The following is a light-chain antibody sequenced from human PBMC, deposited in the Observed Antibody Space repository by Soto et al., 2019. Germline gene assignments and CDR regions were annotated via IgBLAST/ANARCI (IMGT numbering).Light chain of an antibody. J-gene: IGKJ4*01. CDR2: GAS. V-gene: IGKV1-9*01. CDR3: QQVNSFSLT. Sequence: DIQLTQSPSFLYASVGDKVTITCRASQGISAYLAWYQQKPGKAPKLLIYGASTLRRGVPSRFSGSGSGTEVTLPSSSLQPEDFATYYCQQVNSFSLTFGGGTKVDIK. CDR1: QGISAY.